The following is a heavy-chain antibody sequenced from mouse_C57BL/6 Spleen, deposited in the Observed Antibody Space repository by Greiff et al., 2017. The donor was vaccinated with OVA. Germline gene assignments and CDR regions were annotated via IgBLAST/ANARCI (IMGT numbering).Heavy chain of an antibody. J-gene: IGHJ2*01. CDR1: GYTFTDYY. CDR3: ARETLYYYGSSSSSFDY. V-gene: IGHV1-77*01. D-gene: IGHD1-1*01. CDR2: IGPGSGST. Sequence: VKLQESGAELVKPGASVKISCKASGYTFTDYYINWVKQRPGQGLEWIGKIGPGSGSTSYNEKFKGKATLTADKSSSTASMPLSSLTSQDSAVSFCARETLYYYGSSSSSFDYWGQGTTLTVSS.